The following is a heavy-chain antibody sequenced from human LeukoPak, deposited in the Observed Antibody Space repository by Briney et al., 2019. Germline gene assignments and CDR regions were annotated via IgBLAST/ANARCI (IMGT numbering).Heavy chain of an antibody. Sequence: GGSLRLSCAASGFTFSSYWMHWVRQAPGKGLVWVSRINSDGSSTSYADSVRGRFTISRDNAKNTLYLQMNSLRAEDTAAYYCARVVVVTATKENWFDPWGQGTLVTVSS. J-gene: IGHJ5*02. CDR2: INSDGSST. D-gene: IGHD2-21*02. V-gene: IGHV3-74*01. CDR1: GFTFSSYW. CDR3: ARVVVVTATKENWFDP.